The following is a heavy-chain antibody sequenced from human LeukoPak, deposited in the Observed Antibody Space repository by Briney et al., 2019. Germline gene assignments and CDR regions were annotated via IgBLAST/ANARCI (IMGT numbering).Heavy chain of an antibody. Sequence: ASVKVSCKASGYTFTTYGISWVRQAPGQGLEWMGWISTYNGNTNYAQNLQGRVTMTTDTSTSTAYMELRSLRSDDTAVYYCARDPRAHNYGMSVWGQGTTVTVSS. J-gene: IGHJ6*02. V-gene: IGHV1-18*01. CDR3: ARDPRAHNYGMSV. CDR2: ISTYNGNT. CDR1: GYTFTTYG.